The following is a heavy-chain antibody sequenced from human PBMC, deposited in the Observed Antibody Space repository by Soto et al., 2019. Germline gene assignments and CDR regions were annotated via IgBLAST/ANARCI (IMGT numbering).Heavy chain of an antibody. J-gene: IGHJ6*02. V-gene: IGHV3-30-3*01. CDR1: GFTFSSYA. CDR2: ISSDGTNK. D-gene: IGHD3-3*01. CDR3: ARGTTLAIFDYGMDV. Sequence: QVQLVESGGGVVQPGRSLRLSCAASGFTFSSYAMHWVRQAPGKGLEWVAVISSDGTNKFYADSVRGRITISRDNSKNTLYLQMHSLRGEDSSVYYCARGTTLAIFDYGMDVWSQGTTVTVSS.